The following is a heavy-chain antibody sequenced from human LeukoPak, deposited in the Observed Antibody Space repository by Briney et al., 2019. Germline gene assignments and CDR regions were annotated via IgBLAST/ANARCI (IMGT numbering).Heavy chain of an antibody. D-gene: IGHD3-10*01. V-gene: IGHV3-66*01. CDR1: GFTFSSYS. CDR3: ARGRGDPHEYDY. J-gene: IGHJ4*02. CDR2: IYSGGKI. Sequence: GGSLRLSCAASGFTFSSYSMNWVRQAPGKGLEWVSVIYSGGKIYYADSVKGRFTISRDNSKNMLFLQMNSLRAEDTAVYYCARGRGDPHEYDYWGQGTLVSVSS.